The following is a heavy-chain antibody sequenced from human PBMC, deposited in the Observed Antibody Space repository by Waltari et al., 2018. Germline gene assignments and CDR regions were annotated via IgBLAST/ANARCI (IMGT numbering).Heavy chain of an antibody. V-gene: IGHV1-8*03. CDR2: MNPNSGNT. CDR3: ARSRADYSSSWYFFDY. Sequence: QVQLVQSGAEVKKPGASVKVSCKASGYTYTSSDSNWARPATGQGLEWMGWMNPNSGNTGYAQKFQGRVTITRNTSISTAYMELSSLRSEDTAVYYCARSRADYSSSWYFFDYWGQGTLVTVSS. J-gene: IGHJ4*02. CDR1: GYTYTSSD. D-gene: IGHD6-13*01.